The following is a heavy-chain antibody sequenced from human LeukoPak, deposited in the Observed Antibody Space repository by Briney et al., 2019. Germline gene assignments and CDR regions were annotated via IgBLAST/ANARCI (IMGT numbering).Heavy chain of an antibody. D-gene: IGHD2-21*02. CDR1: GFTFSSYW. V-gene: IGHV3-74*01. CDR3: AKVPHIVVVTAIRTHEYFQH. Sequence: GGSLRLSCAASGFTFSSYWMHWVRQAPGKGLVWVSRINSHGSSTSYADSVKGRFTISRDNAKNTLYLQMNSLRAKDTAVYYCAKVPHIVVVTAIRTHEYFQHWGQGTLATVSS. CDR2: INSHGSST. J-gene: IGHJ1*01.